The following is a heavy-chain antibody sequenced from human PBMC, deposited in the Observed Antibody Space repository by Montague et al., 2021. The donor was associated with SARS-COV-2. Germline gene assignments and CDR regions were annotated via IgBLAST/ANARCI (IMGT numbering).Heavy chain of an antibody. J-gene: IGHJ4*02. CDR2: INHRGST. D-gene: IGHD3-22*01. CDR1: DGSFSDYS. Sequence: SETLSLTCAVYDGSFSDYSWTWIRQPPGKWLEWIGEINHRGSTTYNPSLKSRVTISVDTSKNQFSLKMTSVTAADTAVYYCARGRQNINMVVVVVTGGEYYFDFWGQGTLVAVSS. CDR3: ARGRQNINMVVVVVTGGEYYFDF. V-gene: IGHV4-34*01.